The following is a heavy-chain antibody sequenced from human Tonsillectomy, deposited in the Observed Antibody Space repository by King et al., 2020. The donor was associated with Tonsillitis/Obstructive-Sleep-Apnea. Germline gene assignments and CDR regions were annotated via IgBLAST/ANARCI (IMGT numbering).Heavy chain of an antibody. V-gene: IGHV4-4*07. Sequence: QLQESGPGLVKPSETLSLTCTVSGGSISSYYWSWIRQPAGKGLEWIGRIYTSGSTNSNPSLKSRVTMSVDTSKNQFSLKLSSVTAADTAVYYCARNGIVVVPAAIHAFDIWGQGTMVTVSS. CDR3: ARNGIVVVPAAIHAFDI. D-gene: IGHD2-2*01. J-gene: IGHJ3*02. CDR1: GGSISSYY. CDR2: IYTSGST.